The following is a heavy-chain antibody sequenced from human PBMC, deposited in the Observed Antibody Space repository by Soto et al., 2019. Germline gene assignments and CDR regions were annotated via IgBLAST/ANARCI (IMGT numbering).Heavy chain of an antibody. V-gene: IGHV3-30-3*01. D-gene: IGHD5-18*01. CDR3: ARGWLAGGYSYGSGY. Sequence: QVQLVESGGGVVQPGRSLRLSCAASGFTFSSYAMHWVRQAPGKGLEWVAVISYDGSNEYYADSVKGRFTISRDNTKNPLYLKMSSLTAEDTAYYYCARGWLAGGYSYGSGYWGQGTLVTVSS. J-gene: IGHJ4*02. CDR1: GFTFSSYA. CDR2: ISYDGSNE.